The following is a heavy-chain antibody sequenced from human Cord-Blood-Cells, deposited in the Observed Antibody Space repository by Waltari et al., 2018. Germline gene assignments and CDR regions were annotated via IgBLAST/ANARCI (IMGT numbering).Heavy chain of an antibody. CDR2: IYSGGST. J-gene: IGHJ5*02. CDR3: ARDGVPAARGWFDP. D-gene: IGHD2-2*01. V-gene: IGHV3-53*01. Sequence: EVQLVESGGGLIQPGGSLRLSCAASGFTVSSNYMSWVRQAPGKGLEVVSVIYSGGSTYYADSVKGRFTISRDNSKNTLYLQMNSLRAEDTAVYYCARDGVPAARGWFDPWGQGTLVTVSS. CDR1: GFTVSSNY.